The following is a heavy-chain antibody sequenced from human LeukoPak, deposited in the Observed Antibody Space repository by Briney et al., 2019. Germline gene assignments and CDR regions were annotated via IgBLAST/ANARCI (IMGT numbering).Heavy chain of an antibody. CDR1: GGSFSTYA. Sequence: GASVKVSCKASGGSFSTYATSWVRQAPGQGLEWMGGIIPIFNRTSYAQDFQDRPVITADTSTATAYMELNSLTSEDTAVYYCARGRLDFLRPFDHWGQGTPVTVSS. D-gene: IGHD3-3*01. CDR2: IIPIFNRT. J-gene: IGHJ4*02. CDR3: ARGRLDFLRPFDH. V-gene: IGHV1-69*06.